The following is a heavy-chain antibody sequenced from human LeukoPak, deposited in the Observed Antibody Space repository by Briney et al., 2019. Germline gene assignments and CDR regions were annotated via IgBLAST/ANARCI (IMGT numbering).Heavy chain of an antibody. Sequence: ASVKVSCKASGYTFTGYYMHWVRQATGQGLEWMGWMNPNSGNTGYAQKFQGRVTMTRNTSISTAYMELSSLRSEDTAVYYCARAPNIVLMVYAMFDDAFDIWGQGTMVTVSS. J-gene: IGHJ3*02. CDR1: GYTFTGYY. CDR2: MNPNSGNT. CDR3: ARAPNIVLMVYAMFDDAFDI. V-gene: IGHV1-8*02. D-gene: IGHD2-8*01.